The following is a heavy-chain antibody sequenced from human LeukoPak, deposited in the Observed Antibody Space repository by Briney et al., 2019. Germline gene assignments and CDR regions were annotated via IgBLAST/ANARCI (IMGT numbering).Heavy chain of an antibody. Sequence: SETLSLTCAVYGGSFSGYYWSWIRQPPGKGLEWIGEINHSGSTNYNPSLKSRVAISVDTSKNQFSLKLSSVTAADTAVYYCARGLRSGGTCALDYWGQGTLVTVSS. CDR2: INHSGST. D-gene: IGHD2-15*01. CDR3: ARGLRSGGTCALDY. V-gene: IGHV4-34*01. J-gene: IGHJ4*02. CDR1: GGSFSGYY.